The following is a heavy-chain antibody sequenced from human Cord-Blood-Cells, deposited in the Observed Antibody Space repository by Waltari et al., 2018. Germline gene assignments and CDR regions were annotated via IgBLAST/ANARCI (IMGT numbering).Heavy chain of an antibody. CDR3: ARDPGQTGADAFDI. D-gene: IGHD7-27*01. V-gene: IGHV1-69*06. J-gene: IGHJ3*02. CDR2: IIPIFGTA. CDR1: GGTFSSYA. Sequence: EVKKPGSSVKVSCKASGGTFSSYAISWVRQAPGQGLEWMGGIIPIFGTANYAQKFQGRVTITADKSTSTAYMELSSLRSEDTAVYYCARDPGQTGADAFDIWGQGTMVTVSS.